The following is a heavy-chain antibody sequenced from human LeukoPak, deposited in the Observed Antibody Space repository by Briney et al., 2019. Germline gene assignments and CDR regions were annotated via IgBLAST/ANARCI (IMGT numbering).Heavy chain of an antibody. CDR2: IYYSGST. CDR3: ARTGVVATSYFFDY. D-gene: IGHD5-12*01. CDR1: GGSISSGGYY. V-gene: IGHV4-31*03. J-gene: IGHJ4*01. Sequence: SETLSLTCTVSGGSISSGGYYWSWIRQHPGKGLEWIGYIYYSGSTYYNPSLKSRVTISVDTSKNQFSLNLSSVTAADTAVYYCARTGVVATSYFFDYWGHGTLVTVSS.